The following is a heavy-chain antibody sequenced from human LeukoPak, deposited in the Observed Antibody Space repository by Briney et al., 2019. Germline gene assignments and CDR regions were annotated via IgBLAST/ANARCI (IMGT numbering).Heavy chain of an antibody. Sequence: GSLRLSCAASGFTFSSYWMSWVRQAPGKGLEWVANIKQDGSEKYYVDSVKGRFTISRDNAKNSLYLQMNSLRAEDTAVYYCARDPGTYDYVWGSYRYFDYWGQGTLVTVSS. J-gene: IGHJ4*02. V-gene: IGHV3-7*03. D-gene: IGHD3-16*02. CDR3: ARDPGTYDYVWGSYRYFDY. CDR2: IKQDGSEK. CDR1: GFTFSSYW.